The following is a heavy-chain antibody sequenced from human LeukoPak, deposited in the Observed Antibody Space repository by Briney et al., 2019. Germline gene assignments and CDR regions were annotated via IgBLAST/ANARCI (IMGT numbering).Heavy chain of an antibody. CDR1: GFTLTDHY. D-gene: IGHD5-18*01. CDR2: ISSGGDII. Sequence: PGGSLRLSCAASGFTLTDHYMSWVRQAPGKGLEWVPYISSGGDIIYYADSVKGRFTISRDNAKNSLFLQMNSLRAEDTAVYYCAREIQLWSPFDYWGQGTLVTVSS. V-gene: IGHV3-11*04. CDR3: AREIQLWSPFDY. J-gene: IGHJ4*02.